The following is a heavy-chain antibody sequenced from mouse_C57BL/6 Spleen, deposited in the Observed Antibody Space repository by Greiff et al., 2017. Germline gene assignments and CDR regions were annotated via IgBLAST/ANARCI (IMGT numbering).Heavy chain of an antibody. J-gene: IGHJ1*03. CDR2: IDPNSGGT. CDR3: ASGGTGYFEV. D-gene: IGHD3-3*01. Sequence: QQSCKASGYTFTSYWMPWVKQRPGRGLEWIGRIDPNSGGTKYNEKIMSKATLTVDTPSSTAYRPLSGLTSEDSAVYYCASGGTGYFEVWGTGTTVTVSS. CDR1: GYTFTSYW. V-gene: IGHV1-72*01.